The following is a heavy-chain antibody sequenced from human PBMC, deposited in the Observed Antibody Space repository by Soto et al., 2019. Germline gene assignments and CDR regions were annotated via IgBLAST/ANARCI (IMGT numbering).Heavy chain of an antibody. J-gene: IGHJ5*02. CDR2: INHSGST. CDR3: ARAGAGITIFGVVLYNWFDP. V-gene: IGHV4-34*01. D-gene: IGHD3-3*01. Sequence: SETLSLTCAVYGGSFSGYYWSWIRQPPGKGLEWIGEINHSGSTNYNPPLKSRVTISVDTSKNQFSLKLSSVTAADMAVYYCARAGAGITIFGVVLYNWFDPWGQGTLVTVSS. CDR1: GGSFSGYY.